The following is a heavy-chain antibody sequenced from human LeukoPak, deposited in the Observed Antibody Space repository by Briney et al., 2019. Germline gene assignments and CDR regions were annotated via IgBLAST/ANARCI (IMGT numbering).Heavy chain of an antibody. CDR3: AKVSYCSSTSCYGYYYGMDV. Sequence: GGSLRLSYAASGFTFSSYAMSWVRQAPGKGLEWVSSISGSGGSTYYADSVKGRFTISRDNCKNTLYLQMNSLRAEDTAVYYCAKVSYCSSTSCYGYYYGMDVWGQGTTVTVSS. D-gene: IGHD2-2*01. J-gene: IGHJ6*02. CDR1: GFTFSSYA. V-gene: IGHV3-23*01. CDR2: ISGSGGST.